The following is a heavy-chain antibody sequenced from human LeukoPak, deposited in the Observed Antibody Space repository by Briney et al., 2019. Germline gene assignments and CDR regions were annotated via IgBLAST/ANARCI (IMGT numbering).Heavy chain of an antibody. CDR3: AKDSVLLWFGELFGYFDY. CDR2: ISYDGSNK. Sequence: GGSLRLSCAASGFTFSSYGMHWVRQAPGKGLEWVAVISYDGSNKYYADSVKGRFTISRDNSKNTLYLQMNSLRAEDTAVYYCAKDSVLLWFGELFGYFDYWGQGTLVTVSS. J-gene: IGHJ4*02. D-gene: IGHD3-10*01. V-gene: IGHV3-30*18. CDR1: GFTFSSYG.